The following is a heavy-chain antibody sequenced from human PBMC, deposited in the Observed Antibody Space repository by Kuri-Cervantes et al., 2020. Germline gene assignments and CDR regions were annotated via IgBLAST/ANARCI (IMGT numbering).Heavy chain of an antibody. J-gene: IGHJ4*02. D-gene: IGHD3-22*01. CDR1: GYTFTSYD. V-gene: IGHV1-8*02. CDR3: ARAPYNYYYDSSGQANDY. Sequence: ASVKVSCKASGYTFTSYDINWVRQATGQGLEWMGWMNPNSGNTGYAQKFQGRVTMTRNTSIRTAYMELSSLRSEDTAVYYCARAPYNYYYDSSGQANDYWGQGTLVTVSS. CDR2: MNPNSGNT.